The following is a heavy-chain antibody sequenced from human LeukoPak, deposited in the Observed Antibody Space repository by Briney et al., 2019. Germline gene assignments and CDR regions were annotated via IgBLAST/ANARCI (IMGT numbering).Heavy chain of an antibody. Sequence: GGSLRLSCAASRFTFSTYWMHWVRQAPGKGLVWVSRINSDGSSTGYADSVKGRFTISRDNAKNSLYLQMNSLRAEDTAIYYCANSYSYYHMDVWGKGTTVTVSS. CDR2: INSDGSST. CDR3: ANSYSYYHMDV. D-gene: IGHD2/OR15-2a*01. V-gene: IGHV3-74*01. CDR1: RFTFSTYW. J-gene: IGHJ6*03.